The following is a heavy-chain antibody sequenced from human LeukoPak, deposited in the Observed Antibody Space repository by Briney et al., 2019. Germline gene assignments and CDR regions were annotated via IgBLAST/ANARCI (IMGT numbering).Heavy chain of an antibody. Sequence: GGSLGLSCAASGFTFSSYAMSWVRQAPGKGLEWVSAISGSGGSTYYADSVKGRFTISRDNSKNTLYLQMNSLRAEDTAVYYCAKARPIAAAGNNWFDPWGQGTLVTVSS. J-gene: IGHJ5*02. CDR2: ISGSGGST. CDR3: AKARPIAAAGNNWFDP. CDR1: GFTFSSYA. D-gene: IGHD6-13*01. V-gene: IGHV3-23*01.